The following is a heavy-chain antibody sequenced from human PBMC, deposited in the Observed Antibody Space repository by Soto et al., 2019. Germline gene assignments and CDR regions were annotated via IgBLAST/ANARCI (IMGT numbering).Heavy chain of an antibody. J-gene: IGHJ3*02. D-gene: IGHD3-16*01. V-gene: IGHV1-18*01. CDR1: GYTFTSYG. Sequence: ASVKVSCKASGYTFTSYGISWVRQAPGQGLEWMGWISAYNGNTNYAQKLQGRVTMTTDTSTSTAYMELRSLRSDDTAVYYCAKESGSYGGINDAFDIWGQGTMVTVSS. CDR3: AKESGSYGGINDAFDI. CDR2: ISAYNGNT.